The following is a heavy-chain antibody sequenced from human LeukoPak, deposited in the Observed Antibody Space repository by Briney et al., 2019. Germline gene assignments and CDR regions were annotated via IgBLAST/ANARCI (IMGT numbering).Heavy chain of an antibody. CDR3: ARDKKSGESSEIDY. V-gene: IGHV3-74*03. J-gene: IGHJ4*02. D-gene: IGHD3-10*01. Sequence: GGSLRLSCAASGFTFSNYWVHWVRQAPGKGLVWVSRINRDGSTTKYADSVKGRFTVSRDNAKNTLNLQMNSLRAEDTAEYYCARDKKSGESSEIDYWGQGTLVTVSS. CDR1: GFTFSNYW. CDR2: INRDGSTT.